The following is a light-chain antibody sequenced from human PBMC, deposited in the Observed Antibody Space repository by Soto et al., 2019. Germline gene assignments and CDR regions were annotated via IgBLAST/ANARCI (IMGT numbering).Light chain of an antibody. V-gene: IGKV4-1*01. CDR2: WAS. CDR1: QSVLYSSNNANY. CDR3: QKYYATPFT. J-gene: IGKJ3*01. Sequence: DIVMTQSPDSLAVSLGERATINCKSSQSVLYSSNNANYLALYQQKPGQPPKLLLYWASTRASGVPDRFSGSGSGTDFSLIISSLQAEDVAVYYCQKYYATPFTFGPGTKVDI.